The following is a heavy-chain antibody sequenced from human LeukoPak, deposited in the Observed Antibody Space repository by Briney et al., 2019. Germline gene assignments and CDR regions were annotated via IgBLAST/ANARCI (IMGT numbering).Heavy chain of an antibody. CDR3: ARSYSSSWYGGGDY. D-gene: IGHD6-13*01. V-gene: IGHV1-8*01. J-gene: IGHJ4*02. Sequence: ASVKVSCKASVYTFTSYDINWVRQATGQGLGWMGWMNPNSGNTGYAQKFQGRVTMTRNTSISTAYMELSSLRSEDTAVYYCARSYSSSWYGGGDYWGQGTLVTVSS. CDR1: VYTFTSYD. CDR2: MNPNSGNT.